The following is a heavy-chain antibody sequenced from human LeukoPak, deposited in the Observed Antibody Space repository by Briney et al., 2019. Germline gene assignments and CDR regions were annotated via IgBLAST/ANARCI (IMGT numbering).Heavy chain of an antibody. CDR2: INPNGGDT. Sequence: ASVKVSCKASGYNFPAYVMHWVRQAPGQGLEWMGRINPNGGDTKYAQKFQGRVTMARDTSTSTAYMELSSLTSDDTAVYYCARVAYTSSWSNFDYWGQGTLVTVSS. J-gene: IGHJ4*02. V-gene: IGHV1-2*06. CDR3: ARVAYTSSWSNFDY. CDR1: GYNFPAYV. D-gene: IGHD6-13*01.